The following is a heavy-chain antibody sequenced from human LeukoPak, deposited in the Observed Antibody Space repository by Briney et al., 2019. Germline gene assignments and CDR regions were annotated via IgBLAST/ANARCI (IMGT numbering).Heavy chain of an antibody. D-gene: IGHD2-21*01. CDR3: ARLAYCGGDCYYMDV. J-gene: IGHJ6*03. CDR2: IYTSGST. Sequence: SETLSLTCTVSGGSISSGNSYWSWIRQPAGKGLEWIGRIYTSGSTNYNPSLKSRVTISVDTSKNQFSLKLSSVTAADTAVYYCARLAYCGGDCYYMDVWGKGTTVTVSS. CDR1: GGSISSGNSY. V-gene: IGHV4-61*02.